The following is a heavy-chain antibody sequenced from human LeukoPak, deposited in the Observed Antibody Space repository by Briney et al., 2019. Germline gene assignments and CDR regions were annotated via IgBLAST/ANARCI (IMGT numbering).Heavy chain of an antibody. D-gene: IGHD4-11*01. CDR1: GGSISSGGYS. J-gene: IGHJ4*02. Sequence: PSETLSLTCAVSGGSISSGGYSWSWIRQPPGKGLEWIGYIYHSGSTYYNPSLKSRVTISVDRSKNQFSLKLSSVTAADTAVYYCARGRHSNYETFFDYWGQGTLVTVSS. V-gene: IGHV4-30-2*01. CDR3: ARGRHSNYETFFDY. CDR2: IYHSGST.